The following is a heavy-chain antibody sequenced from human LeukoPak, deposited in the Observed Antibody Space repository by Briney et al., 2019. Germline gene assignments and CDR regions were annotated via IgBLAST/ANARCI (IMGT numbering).Heavy chain of an antibody. CDR2: IYYSGST. Sequence: SETLSLTCTVSGGSLSSYYWSWLRQPPGKGLEWIGYIYYSGSTNYNPSLKSRVTISVDTSKNQFSLKLSSVTAADTAVYYCARKQMTTVTPNWYFDLWGRGTLVTVSS. D-gene: IGHD4-17*01. J-gene: IGHJ2*01. CDR3: ARKQMTTVTPNWYFDL. CDR1: GGSLSSYY. V-gene: IGHV4-59*01.